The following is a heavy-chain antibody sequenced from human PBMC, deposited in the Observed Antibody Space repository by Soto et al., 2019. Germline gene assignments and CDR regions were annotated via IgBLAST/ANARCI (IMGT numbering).Heavy chain of an antibody. V-gene: IGHV3-7*01. J-gene: IGHJ4*02. Sequence: PGGSLRLSCAASGFSFSSYWMTWVRQARGKGLEWVAMIKEDGGEINYVDSVKGRFTISRDNAKNSLYLQMNSLRAEDTAVYYCARMDCSGGSCYAPLDYWGQGTLVTVSS. CDR2: IKEDGGEI. CDR1: GFSFSSYW. D-gene: IGHD2-15*01. CDR3: ARMDCSGGSCYAPLDY.